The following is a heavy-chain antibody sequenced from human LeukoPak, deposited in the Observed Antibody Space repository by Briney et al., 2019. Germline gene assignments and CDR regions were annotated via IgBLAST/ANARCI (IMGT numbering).Heavy chain of an antibody. D-gene: IGHD6-13*01. CDR1: GGSFSGYY. CDR2: INHSGST. Sequence: PETLSLTCAVYGGSFSGYYWSWIRQPPGKGLEWIGEINHSGSTNYNPSLKSRVTISVDTSKNQFSLKLSSVTAADTAVYYCARGHIAAAGTNAFDIWGQGTMVTVSS. J-gene: IGHJ3*02. CDR3: ARGHIAAAGTNAFDI. V-gene: IGHV4-34*01.